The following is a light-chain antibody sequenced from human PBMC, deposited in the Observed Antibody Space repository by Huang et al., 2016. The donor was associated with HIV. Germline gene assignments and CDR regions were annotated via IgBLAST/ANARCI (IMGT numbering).Light chain of an antibody. CDR3: QQYYSTPRT. Sequence: DIVMTQSPDYLAVSLGERATINCNSSQSVLYSSNNKNYLAWYQHKPGQPPKRLIYWASTRESGFPDRFSGSGSGTDFTLTISSLQAEDVAVYYCQQYYSTPRTFGQGTKVEIK. CDR2: WAS. J-gene: IGKJ1*01. CDR1: QSVLYSSNNKNY. V-gene: IGKV4-1*01.